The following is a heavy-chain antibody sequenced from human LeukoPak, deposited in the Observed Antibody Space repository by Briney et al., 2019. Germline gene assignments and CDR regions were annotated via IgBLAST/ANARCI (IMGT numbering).Heavy chain of an antibody. CDR2: VNHSGST. V-gene: IGHV4-34*01. CDR1: GGSFSGYY. J-gene: IGHJ6*03. CDR3: ARGIIAARGYSSHYMDV. Sequence: KPSETLSLTCAVYGGSFSGYYWSWIRQPPGKGLEWIGEVNHSGSTNYNPSLESRVTISVDASKNQFSLKLSSVAAADTAVYSCARGIIAARGYSSHYMDVWGKGTTVTVSS. D-gene: IGHD6-6*01.